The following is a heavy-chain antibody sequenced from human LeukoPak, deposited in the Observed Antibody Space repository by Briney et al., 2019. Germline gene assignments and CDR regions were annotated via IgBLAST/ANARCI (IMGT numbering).Heavy chain of an antibody. CDR3: AREVTGYDY. D-gene: IGHD3-10*01. CDR1: GFPFSSYG. CDR2: IWSVGGAE. J-gene: IGHJ4*02. Sequence: GGSLRLSCVASGFPFSSYGMHWVRQAPGKGLEWVAVIWSVGGAEYYADSVKGRFTISRDNAKNSLYLQMNSLRAEDTAVYYCAREVTGYDYWGQGTLVTVSS. V-gene: IGHV3-33*01.